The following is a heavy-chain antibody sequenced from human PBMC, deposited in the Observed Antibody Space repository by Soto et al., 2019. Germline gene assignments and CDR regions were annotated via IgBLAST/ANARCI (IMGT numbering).Heavy chain of an antibody. J-gene: IGHJ6*03. D-gene: IGHD6-19*01. CDR3: TSIAVSRGTYYYYMDV. CDR2: IRSKANSYAT. V-gene: IGHV3-73*01. Sequence: GGSLRLSCAASGFTFSGSAMHWVRQASGKGLEWVGRIRSKANSYATAYAASVKGRFTISRDDSKNTAYLQMNSLKTEDTAVYYCTSIAVSRGTYYYYMDVWGKGTTVTVSS. CDR1: GFTFSGSA.